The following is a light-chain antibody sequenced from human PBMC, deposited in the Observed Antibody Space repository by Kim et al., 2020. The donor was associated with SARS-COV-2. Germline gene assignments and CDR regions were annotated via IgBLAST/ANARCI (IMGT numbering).Light chain of an antibody. CDR1: SLRSYS. Sequence: SSELTQDPAVSVALGQTVRITCQGASLRSYSANWYQQKPGQAPVLVIYGKNNRPSGIPDRFSGSSSGNTASLTITGAQAEDEADYYCNSRDSSGNHVLFGGGTQLTVL. CDR3: NSRDSSGNHVL. CDR2: GKN. V-gene: IGLV3-19*01. J-gene: IGLJ2*01.